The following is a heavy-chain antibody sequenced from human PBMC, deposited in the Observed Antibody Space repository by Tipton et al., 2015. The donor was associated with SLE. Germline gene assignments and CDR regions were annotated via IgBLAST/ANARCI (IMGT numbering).Heavy chain of an antibody. CDR2: VYGTGET. CDR1: GDSVRTNY. V-gene: IGHV4-4*07. D-gene: IGHD3-10*01. CDR3: ARGAKERITLVRVRPYYFDY. J-gene: IGHJ4*01. Sequence: GLVKPSETLSLTCSVSGDSVRTNYWNWIRQPAGKGLEWIGRVYGTGETSYNPSLESRLTIFVDMSKNQLSLKMTSVTAADSAVYFCARGAKERITLVRVRPYYFDYWGQGSLVTVSS.